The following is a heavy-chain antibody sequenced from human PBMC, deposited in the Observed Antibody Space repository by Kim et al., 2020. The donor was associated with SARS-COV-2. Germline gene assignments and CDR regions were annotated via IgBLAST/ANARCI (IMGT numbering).Heavy chain of an antibody. CDR1: GFTFDDYA. CDR3: AKEMGYSGSYPIDY. D-gene: IGHD1-26*01. J-gene: IGHJ4*02. Sequence: GGSLRLSCGASGFTFDDYAMHWVRQAPGKGLEWVSGISWNSVSIGYADSVKGRFTISRDNAKNSLYLQMNSLRAEDTALYYCAKEMGYSGSYPIDYWGQGTLVTVSS. CDR2: ISWNSVSI. V-gene: IGHV3-9*01.